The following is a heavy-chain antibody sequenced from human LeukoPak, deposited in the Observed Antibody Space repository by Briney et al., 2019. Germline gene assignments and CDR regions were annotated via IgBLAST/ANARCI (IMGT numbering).Heavy chain of an antibody. Sequence: GGSLRLSCAASGFTFSNAWMSWVRQAPGKGLEWVGRIKSKTDGGTTDYAAPVKGRFTISRDDSKNTLYLQMNSLKTEDTAVYYCTTDSRITMVRGVIARFDPWGQGTLVTISS. J-gene: IGHJ5*02. V-gene: IGHV3-15*01. CDR3: TTDSRITMVRGVIARFDP. D-gene: IGHD3-10*01. CDR2: IKSKTDGGTT. CDR1: GFTFSNAW.